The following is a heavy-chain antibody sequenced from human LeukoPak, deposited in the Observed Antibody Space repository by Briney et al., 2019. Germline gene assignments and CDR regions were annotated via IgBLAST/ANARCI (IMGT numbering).Heavy chain of an antibody. CDR1: GGSISSYY. CDR2: IYYSGST. J-gene: IGHJ5*02. V-gene: IGHV4-59*12. D-gene: IGHD2-15*01. Sequence: SETLSLTCTVSGGSISSYYWSWIRQPPGKGLEWIGYIYYSGSTNYNPSLKSRDTISVDTSKNQFSLKLSSVTAADTAVYYCARDPVAGNWFDPWGQGTLVTVSS. CDR3: ARDPVAGNWFDP.